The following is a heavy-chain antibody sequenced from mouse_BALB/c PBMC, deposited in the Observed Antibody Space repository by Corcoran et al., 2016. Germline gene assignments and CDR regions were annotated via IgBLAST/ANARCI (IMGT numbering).Heavy chain of an antibody. CDR1: GYSFTSYY. Sequence: EILLQQSGPELMKPGASVKISCKASGYSFTSYYMHWVKQSHGKSLEWIGYIDPFNGGTSYNQKFKGKATLTVDKSSSTAYMHLSSLTAEDSAVYYGARRPYLDDWGQGTTLTGSS. CDR2: IDPFNGGT. V-gene: IGHV1S135*01. J-gene: IGHJ2*01. CDR3: ARRPYLDD.